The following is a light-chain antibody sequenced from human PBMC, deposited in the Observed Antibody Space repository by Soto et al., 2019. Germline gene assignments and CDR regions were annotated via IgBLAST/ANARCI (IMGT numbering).Light chain of an antibody. J-gene: IGKJ2*01. Sequence: DIQMTQSPPSLSASVGDRVTISCRASQSISSYLNWYQQKPGKAPKLLIYGASTLQSGVPSRFSGSGSGTDFTLPISSLQPEDFATYYCQQSYSTPRTFGQGTKLEIK. CDR3: QQSYSTPRT. CDR2: GAS. CDR1: QSISSY. V-gene: IGKV1-39*01.